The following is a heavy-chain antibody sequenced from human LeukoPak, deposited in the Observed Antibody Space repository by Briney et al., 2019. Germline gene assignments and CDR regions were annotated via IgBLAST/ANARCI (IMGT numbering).Heavy chain of an antibody. J-gene: IGHJ4*02. Sequence: ASVKVSCKASGYTFTSYDINWVRQATGQGLEWMGWMNPNSGNTGYAQKFQGRVTITRNTSISTAYMELSRLRSEDTAVYYCARVPKGSTSCCLDYWGQGTLVTVSS. CDR3: ARVPKGSTSCCLDY. D-gene: IGHD2-2*01. V-gene: IGHV1-8*03. CDR1: GYTFTSYD. CDR2: MNPNSGNT.